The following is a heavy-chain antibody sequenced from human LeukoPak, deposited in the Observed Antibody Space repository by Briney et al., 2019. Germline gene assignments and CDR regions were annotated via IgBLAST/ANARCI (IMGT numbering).Heavy chain of an antibody. J-gene: IGHJ4*02. D-gene: IGHD3-3*02. Sequence: GGSLRLSCAASGFTFSSYAMTWVRQAPGKGLEWVSSISGSGSTYYADSVKGRFTISRDSSKNTLYLQMNSLRAEDTAIYYCAKVSISPIYYFDYWGQGALVTVSS. V-gene: IGHV3-23*01. CDR2: ISGSGST. CDR1: GFTFSSYA. CDR3: AKVSISPIYYFDY.